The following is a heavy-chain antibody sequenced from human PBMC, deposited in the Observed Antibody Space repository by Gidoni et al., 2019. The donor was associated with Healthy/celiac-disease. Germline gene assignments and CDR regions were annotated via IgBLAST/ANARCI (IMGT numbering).Heavy chain of an antibody. Sequence: EVQLVESGGGSVQPGGSLRLSCAASGFTFSSYWMHWVRQAPGKGLVWVSRINGDGGSTSYADSVKGRFTISRDNAKNTLFLQMNSLRGEDTAVYYCARARTTGFAFDIWGQGTMVTVSP. J-gene: IGHJ3*02. D-gene: IGHD1-7*01. CDR2: INGDGGST. CDR1: GFTFSSYW. V-gene: IGHV3-74*01. CDR3: ARARTTGFAFDI.